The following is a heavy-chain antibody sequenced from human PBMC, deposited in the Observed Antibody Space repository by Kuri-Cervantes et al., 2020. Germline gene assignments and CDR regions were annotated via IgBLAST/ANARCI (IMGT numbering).Heavy chain of an antibody. CDR1: GYTFTGYY. CDR3: ARSPMITFGGVIVTSSRADAFDI. V-gene: IGHV1-2*04. D-gene: IGHD3-16*02. CDR2: INPNSGGT. J-gene: IGHJ3*02. Sequence: ASVKVSCKASGYTFTGYYMHWVRQAPGQGLEWMGWINPNSGGTNYAQKFQGWVTMTRDTSISTAYMELSRLRSDDTAVYYCARSPMITFGGVIVTSSRADAFDIWGQGTMVTVSS.